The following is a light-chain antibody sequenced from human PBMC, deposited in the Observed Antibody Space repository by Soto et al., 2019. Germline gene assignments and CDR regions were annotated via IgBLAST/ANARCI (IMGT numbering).Light chain of an antibody. CDR2: EVS. CDR3: SSYAGSNNLL. V-gene: IGLV2-8*01. CDR1: SSDVAAYNY. Sequence: QSALTQPPSASESPGQSVTISCTGTSSDVAAYNYVSWYQQHPGKAPKLIIYEVSKRPSGVPDRFSGSKSGNTASLTVSGLQAEDEADYYCSSYAGSNNLLFGGGTKLTVL. J-gene: IGLJ2*01.